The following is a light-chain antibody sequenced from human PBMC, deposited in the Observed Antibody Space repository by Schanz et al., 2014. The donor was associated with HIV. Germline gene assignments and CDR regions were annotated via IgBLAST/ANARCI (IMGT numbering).Light chain of an antibody. CDR3: QHYGSS. V-gene: IGKV3-20*01. CDR1: QSVPNNN. Sequence: EIVLTQSPGTLSLSPGERATLSCRASQSVPNNNVAWYHQKPGQAPRLLISGASSRATGIPDRFSGGGSGTDFTLTISKLEPEDFAVYYCQHYGSSFGPGTKVDIK. CDR2: GAS. J-gene: IGKJ3*01.